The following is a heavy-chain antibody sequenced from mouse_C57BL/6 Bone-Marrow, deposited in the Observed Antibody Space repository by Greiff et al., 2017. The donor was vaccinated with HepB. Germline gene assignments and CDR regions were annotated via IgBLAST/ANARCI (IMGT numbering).Heavy chain of an antibody. D-gene: IGHD2-1*01. CDR1: GYTFTDYE. V-gene: IGHV1-15*01. CDR3: TRGKYGNSWFAY. J-gene: IGHJ3*01. CDR2: IDPETGGT. Sequence: QVQLQQSGAELVRPGASVTLSCKASGYTFTDYEMHWVKQTPVHGLEWTGAIDPETGGTAYNQKFKGKAILTEDKSSSTAYMELRSLTSEDSAVYYCTRGKYGNSWFAYWGQGTLVTVSA.